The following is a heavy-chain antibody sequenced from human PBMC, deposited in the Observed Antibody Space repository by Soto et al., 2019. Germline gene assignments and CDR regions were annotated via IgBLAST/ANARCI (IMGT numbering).Heavy chain of an antibody. CDR3: AVVDSTGNWFDP. D-gene: IGHD6-25*01. Sequence: SETLSLICTVSGGSISSSDFYWGWLRQTPGKGLEFIGSMYYSGTTYYNPSLKSRVTISVDTSKNQFTLKLISVTAADTAVYYCAVVDSTGNWFDPWAREPWSPSPQ. V-gene: IGHV4-39*01. CDR2: MYYSGTT. CDR1: GGSISSSDFY. J-gene: IGHJ5*02.